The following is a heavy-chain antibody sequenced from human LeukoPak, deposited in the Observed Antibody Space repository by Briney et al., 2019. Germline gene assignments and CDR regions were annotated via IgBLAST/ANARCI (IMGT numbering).Heavy chain of an antibody. CDR2: ISYSGST. CDR3: ARVYYDSSGLAQFGY. D-gene: IGHD3-22*01. J-gene: IGHJ4*02. V-gene: IGHV4-30-4*08. Sequence: SETLSLTCTVSGGSISSGDYYWSWIRQPPGKGLEWIGYISYSGSTYYNPSLKSRVTISVDTSKNQFSLKLSSVTAADTAVYFCARVYYDSSGLAQFGYWGQGTLVTVSS. CDR1: GGSISSGDYY.